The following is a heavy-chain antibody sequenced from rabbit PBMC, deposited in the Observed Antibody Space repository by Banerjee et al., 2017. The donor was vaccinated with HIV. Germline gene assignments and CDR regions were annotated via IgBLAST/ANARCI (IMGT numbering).Heavy chain of an antibody. Sequence: QSLEESGGDLVKPGASLTLTCTASGFSFSSSDYMCWVRQAPGKGLEWISCIAGGSSGFPYSATWAKGRFTISKTSSPTVTLQMTSLTVADTATYFCARDTGSSFSSYGMALWGPGTLVTVS. CDR2: IAGGSSGFP. J-gene: IGHJ6*01. CDR3: ARDTGSSFSSYGMAL. D-gene: IGHD8-1*01. CDR1: GFSFSSSDY. V-gene: IGHV1S40*01.